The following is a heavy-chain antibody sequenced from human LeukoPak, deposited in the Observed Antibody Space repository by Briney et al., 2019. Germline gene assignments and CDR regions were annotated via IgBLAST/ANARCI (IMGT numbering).Heavy chain of an antibody. V-gene: IGHV1-2*02. J-gene: IGHJ4*02. CDR3: ARDGQGSGKTYDY. CDR2: INPKSGST. Sequence: ASVKGSCKASGYTFTDYYMHWVRQAPGQGLEWMGWINPKSGSTNYAQQYQGGVTMTRDTSIRTAYMELSSLRPDDTAVYFCARDGQGSGKTYDYWGQGTLVTVSS. CDR1: GYTFTDYY. D-gene: IGHD1-1*01.